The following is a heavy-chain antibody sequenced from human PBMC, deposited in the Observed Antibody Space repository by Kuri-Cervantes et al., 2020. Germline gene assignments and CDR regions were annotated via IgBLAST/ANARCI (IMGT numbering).Heavy chain of an antibody. CDR2: IWYDGSNK. V-gene: IGHV3-30*02. J-gene: IGHJ2*01. CDR3: AKDRGIAVAGTGWYFDL. D-gene: IGHD6-19*01. CDR1: AFTFSSYA. Sequence: GESLKISCAASAFTFSSYAMHWVRQAPGKGLEWVAVIWYDGSNKYYADSVKGRFTISRDNSKNTLYLQMNSLRAEDTAVYYCAKDRGIAVAGTGWYFDLWGRGTLVTVSS.